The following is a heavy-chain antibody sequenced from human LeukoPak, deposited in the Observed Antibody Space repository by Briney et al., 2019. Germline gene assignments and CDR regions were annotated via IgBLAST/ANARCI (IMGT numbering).Heavy chain of an antibody. V-gene: IGHV1-46*01. D-gene: IGHD6-6*01. J-gene: IGHJ6*03. CDR2: INPSGGST. CDR3: ARDHGDSSSAYYYYMDV. CDR1: GYTFTSYG. Sequence: ASVKVSCKASGYTFTSYGISWVRQAPGQGLEWMGIINPSGGSTSYAQKFQGRVTMTRDMSTSTVYMELGSLRSEDTAVYYCARDHGDSSSAYYYYMDVWGKGTTVTVSS.